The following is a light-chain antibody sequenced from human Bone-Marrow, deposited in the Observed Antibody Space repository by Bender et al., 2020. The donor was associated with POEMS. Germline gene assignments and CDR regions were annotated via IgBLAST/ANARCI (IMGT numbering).Light chain of an antibody. J-gene: IGLJ2*01. V-gene: IGLV2-14*03. CDR1: SSDVGAYNF. Sequence: QSALTQPASVSASPGQSIAISCAGTSSDVGAYNFVSWYQQHPGKAPKLMIYDVSNRPSGVSNRFSASKSGNTASLTISGLQPEDEADYYCTSYTSTSTLVVFGGGTKLTVL. CDR3: TSYTSTSTLVV. CDR2: DVS.